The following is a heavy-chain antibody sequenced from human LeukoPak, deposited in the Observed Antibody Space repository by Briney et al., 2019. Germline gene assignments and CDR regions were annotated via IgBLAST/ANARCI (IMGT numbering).Heavy chain of an antibody. V-gene: IGHV3-21*01. D-gene: IGHD6-6*01. CDR3: ARISSIAAGTSYYYYYYMDV. J-gene: IGHJ6*03. CDR1: GFTFSSYS. CDR2: ISSSSSYI. Sequence: GGSLRLSCAASGFTFSSYSMNWVRQAPGKGLEWVSSISSSSSYIYYADSVKGRFTISRDNAKNSLYLQMNSLRAEDTAVYYCARISSIAAGTSYYYYYYMDVWGKGTTVTVSS.